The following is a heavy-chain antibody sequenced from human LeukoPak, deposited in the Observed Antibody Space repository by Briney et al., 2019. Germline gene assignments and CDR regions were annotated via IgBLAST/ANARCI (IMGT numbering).Heavy chain of an antibody. CDR1: GYMFTGNY. Sequence: GSEKVSCKASGYMFTGNYIHWVRQAPGQALEWVGWINPNSGRTNHAQKFQGRVTMTRDMSINTAYMELSSLTSDDTAVYYCARGTSGNYYYMDVWGKGTTVTVSS. D-gene: IGHD3/OR15-3a*01. V-gene: IGHV1-2*02. CDR3: ARGTSGNYYYMDV. CDR2: INPNSGRT. J-gene: IGHJ6*03.